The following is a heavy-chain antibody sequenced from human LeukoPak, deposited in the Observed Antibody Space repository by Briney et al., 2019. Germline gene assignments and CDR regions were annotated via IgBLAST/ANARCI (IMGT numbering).Heavy chain of an antibody. CDR3: ARDIRVLRYFDWLLLQEYYFDY. D-gene: IGHD3-9*01. Sequence: ASVKVFCKASGYTFTSYYMHWVRQPPGQGLEWMGIINPSCCSTSYAQKFQGRVTMTRDTSTSTVYMELSSLRSEDAAVYYCARDIRVLRYFDWLLLQEYYFDYWGQGTLVTVSS. V-gene: IGHV1-46*01. CDR2: INPSCCST. J-gene: IGHJ4*02. CDR1: GYTFTSYY.